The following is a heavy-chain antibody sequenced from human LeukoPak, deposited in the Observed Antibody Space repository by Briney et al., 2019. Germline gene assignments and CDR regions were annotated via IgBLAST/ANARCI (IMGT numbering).Heavy chain of an antibody. V-gene: IGHV4-30-2*01. CDR2: IYHSGST. CDR1: GGSISSGGYY. J-gene: IGHJ1*01. CDR3: ASPGSTSAEYFQH. D-gene: IGHD2-2*01. Sequence: PSETLSHTCTVSGGSISSGGYYWSWIRQPPGKGLEWIGYIYHSGSTYYNPSLKSRVTISVDRSKNQFSLKLSSVTAADTAVYYCASPGSTSAEYFQHWGQGTLVTVSS.